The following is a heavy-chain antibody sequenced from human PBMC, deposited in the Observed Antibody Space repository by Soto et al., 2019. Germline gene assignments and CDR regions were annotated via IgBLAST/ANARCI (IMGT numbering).Heavy chain of an antibody. D-gene: IGHD2-15*01. Sequence: EVQLVESGGGLVQPGGSLRLSCAASGFTFSSYSMNWVRQAPGKGLEWVSYISSSSSTIYYADPVKGRFTISRDNAKNSMDLQMNSRRGEETAVVYCWRGGGGFVVAALNAFDIWGQGTMVTVSS. J-gene: IGHJ3*02. CDR2: ISSSSSTI. V-gene: IGHV3-48*01. CDR3: WRGGGGFVVAALNAFDI. CDR1: GFTFSSYS.